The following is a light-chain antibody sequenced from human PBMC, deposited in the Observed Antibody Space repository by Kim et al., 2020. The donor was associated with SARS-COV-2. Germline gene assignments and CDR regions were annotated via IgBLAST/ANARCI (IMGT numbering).Light chain of an antibody. CDR3: QVWDSSSDHRVV. Sequence: PAKAAMITRGAISIGSKSVLWYQEKPGQAPVLVISYDSDRPSVIPERFSGANSGNTATLTICRVEAGDEADYYCQVWDSSSDHRVVFGGGTQLTVL. CDR2: YDS. J-gene: IGLJ2*01. CDR1: SIGSKS. V-gene: IGLV3-21*04.